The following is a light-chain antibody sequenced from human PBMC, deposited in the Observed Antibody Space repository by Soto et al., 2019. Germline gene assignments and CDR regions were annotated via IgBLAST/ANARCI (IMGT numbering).Light chain of an antibody. CDR3: QQYDNLPFT. V-gene: IGKV1-33*01. CDR1: QDISNY. CDR2: DAS. Sequence: DLQMTQSPSSLSASVGDRVTSTCQASQDISNYLNWYQQKPGKAPKLLIYDASNLKAGVPSRFSGSGSGTDFTFTISSLQPEDIATYYCQQYDNLPFTFGQGTNLEIK. J-gene: IGKJ2*01.